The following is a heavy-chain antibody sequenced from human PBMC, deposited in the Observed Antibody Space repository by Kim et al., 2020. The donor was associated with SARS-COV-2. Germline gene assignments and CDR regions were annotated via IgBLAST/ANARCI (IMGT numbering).Heavy chain of an antibody. CDR3: AKGVSITIFGVVIIPVLPEYYLDY. J-gene: IGHJ4*02. D-gene: IGHD3-3*01. CDR1: GFTFSSYA. Sequence: GGSLRLSCAASGFTFSSYAMSWVRQAPGKGLEWVSAISGSGGSTYYADSVKGRFTISRDNSKNTLYLQMNSLRAEDTAVYYCAKGVSITIFGVVIIPVLPEYYLDYWGQGTLVTVSS. CDR2: ISGSGGST. V-gene: IGHV3-23*01.